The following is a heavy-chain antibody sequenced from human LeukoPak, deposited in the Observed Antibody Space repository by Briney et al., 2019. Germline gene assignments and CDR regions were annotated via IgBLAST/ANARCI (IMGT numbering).Heavy chain of an antibody. J-gene: IGHJ6*02. V-gene: IGHV3-33*01. CDR2: IWYDGSNK. Sequence: GRSLRLSCAASGFTFSSYGMHWVRQAPGKGLEWVAVIWYDGSNKYYADSVKGRFTISRDNSKNTLYLQMNSLRAGDTAVYYCARKNSYGPGGMDVWGQGTTVTVSS. CDR1: GFTFSSYG. CDR3: ARKNSYGPGGMDV. D-gene: IGHD5-18*01.